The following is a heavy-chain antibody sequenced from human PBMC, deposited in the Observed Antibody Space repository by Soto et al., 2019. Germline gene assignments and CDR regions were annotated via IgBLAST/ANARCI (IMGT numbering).Heavy chain of an antibody. CDR2: INPGYGNT. CDR1: VYTITIDA. J-gene: IGHJ4*02. Sequence: SLKVACKASVYTITIDAVHCVSQAPGQRLEWMGLINPGYGNTKYAQKFQGRVTMTRDTSTSTVYMELSSLRSEDTAVYFCARGDMVATLEVPAFRGQGTLVTVSS. V-gene: IGHV1-3*01. D-gene: IGHD5-12*01. CDR3: ARGDMVATLEVPAF.